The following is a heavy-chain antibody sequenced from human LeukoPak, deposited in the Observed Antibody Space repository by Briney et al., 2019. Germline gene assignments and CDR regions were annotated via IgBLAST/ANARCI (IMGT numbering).Heavy chain of an antibody. CDR2: INPSGGST. CDR1: EYTFTGYY. J-gene: IGHJ4*02. D-gene: IGHD3-16*01. V-gene: IGHV1-46*01. CDR3: ARGSGGSYYFDY. Sequence: VASVKVSCKASEYTFTGYYVHWVRQAPGQGLEWMGIINPSGGSTSYAQKFQGRVTMTRDTSTSTVYMELSSLRSEDTAVYYCARGSGGSYYFDYWGQGTLVTVSS.